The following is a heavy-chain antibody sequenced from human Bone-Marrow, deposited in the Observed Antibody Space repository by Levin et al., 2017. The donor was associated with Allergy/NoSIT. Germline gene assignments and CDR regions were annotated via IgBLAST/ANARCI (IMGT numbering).Heavy chain of an antibody. CDR2: ISGSGSAT. CDR3: AKLDDIVVVVGAAVDY. D-gene: IGHD2-15*01. Sequence: AGGSLRLSCATSGLSFSSYAMNWVRQAPGKGLEWVSGISGSGSATHYADSVKGRFTISRDNSKTTVYLQMNSLRAEDTAVYYCAKLDDIVVVVGAAVDYWGQGTLVTVSS. V-gene: IGHV3-23*01. CDR1: GLSFSSYA. J-gene: IGHJ4*02.